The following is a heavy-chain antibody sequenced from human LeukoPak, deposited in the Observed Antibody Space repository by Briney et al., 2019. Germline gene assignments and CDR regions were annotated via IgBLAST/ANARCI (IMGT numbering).Heavy chain of an antibody. D-gene: IGHD2-15*01. J-gene: IGHJ4*02. Sequence: PGGSLRLSCAASGFTFSNYGMHWVRQAPGKGLEWVAFIRSDGINKYHADSVRGRFTISRDNSKNTLYLQMNRLRVEDAAVYYCARAPVTSCRGAFCYPFDYWGQGTLVTVSS. CDR1: GFTFSNYG. CDR3: ARAPVTSCRGAFCYPFDY. CDR2: IRSDGINK. V-gene: IGHV3-30*02.